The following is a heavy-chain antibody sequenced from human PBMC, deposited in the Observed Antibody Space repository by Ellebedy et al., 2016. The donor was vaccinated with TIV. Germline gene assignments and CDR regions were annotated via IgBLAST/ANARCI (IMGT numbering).Heavy chain of an antibody. D-gene: IGHD6-13*01. J-gene: IGHJ5*02. V-gene: IGHV4-34*01. CDR3: ARDHHNTGYSSSWYWFDP. CDR2: INHGGST. Sequence: MPGGSLRLSCDVHGESLTNGYWSWIRQSPGKGLEWIGEINHGGSTNYNPSLKSRLTLSIDTFKNQFSLKLSSVTAADTGTYYCARDHHNTGYSSSWYWFDPWGQGALVTVSS. CDR1: GESLTNGY.